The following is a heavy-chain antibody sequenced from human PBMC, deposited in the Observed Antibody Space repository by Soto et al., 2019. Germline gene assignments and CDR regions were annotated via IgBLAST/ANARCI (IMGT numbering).Heavy chain of an antibody. Sequence: PGGSLRLSCAAPGFTFSTYGMHWVRQAPGKGLEWVATIWHDGSNAYDADSVKGRLTVSRDNSKNTLYLQMNSLRADDTAVYYCARGTPIPTTVPGGRFDYWGHGILVTVSS. D-gene: IGHD3-10*02. CDR3: ARGTPIPTTVPGGRFDY. J-gene: IGHJ4*01. CDR1: GFTFSTYG. CDR2: IWHDGSNA. V-gene: IGHV3-33*01.